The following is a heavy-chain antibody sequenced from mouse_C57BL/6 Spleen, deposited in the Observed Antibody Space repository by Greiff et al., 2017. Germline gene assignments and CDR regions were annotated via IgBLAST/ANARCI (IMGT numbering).Heavy chain of an antibody. D-gene: IGHD2-14*01. CDR2: IYPSDSET. V-gene: IGHV1-61*01. J-gene: IGHJ1*03. CDR1: GYTFTSYW. CDR3: ARMGYDGYWYFDV. Sequence: VQLQQPGAELVRPGSSVKLSCKASGYTFTSYWMDWVKQRPGQGLEWIGNIYPSDSETHYNQKFKDKATLTVDKSSSTAYMQLSSLTSEDAAVYYCARMGYDGYWYFDVWGTGTTVTVSS.